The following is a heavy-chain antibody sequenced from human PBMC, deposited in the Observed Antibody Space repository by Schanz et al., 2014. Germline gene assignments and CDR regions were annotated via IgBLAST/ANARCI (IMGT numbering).Heavy chain of an antibody. D-gene: IGHD2-2*03. CDR3: ARALRHGYCNVVGCQNGGWFDI. J-gene: IGHJ4*02. Sequence: EGQLVESGGGLVQPGGSLRLSCVVSGFNFRNYWMSWVRQAPGKGLEWVSLVSASGGGPFYADSVKGRFTISRDNSRNTVYLQMNSLRTEDTAVYYCARALRHGYCNVVGCQNGGWFDIWGQGTLVIVSS. V-gene: IGHV3-23*04. CDR2: VSASGGGP. CDR1: GFNFRNYW.